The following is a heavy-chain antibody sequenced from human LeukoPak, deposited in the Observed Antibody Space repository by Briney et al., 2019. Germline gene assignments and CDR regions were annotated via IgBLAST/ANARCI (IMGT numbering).Heavy chain of an antibody. CDR1: GYTFSSYG. CDR3: ARDLGWNGVSVDYYYYMDV. CDR2: ISAYNGNT. V-gene: IGHV1-18*01. Sequence: ASVKVSCKASGYTFSSYGISWVRQAPGQGLECMGWISAYNGNTNYAQNFQGRVTMTTDTSTSTVYMELRSLRSDDTAVYYCARDLGWNGVSVDYYYYMDVWGKGTTVTASS. J-gene: IGHJ6*03. D-gene: IGHD1-1*01.